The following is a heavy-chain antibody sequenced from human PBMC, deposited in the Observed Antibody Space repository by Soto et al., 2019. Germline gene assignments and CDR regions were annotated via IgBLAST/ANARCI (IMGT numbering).Heavy chain of an antibody. V-gene: IGHV3-48*02. CDR3: ARDQVVGVDWLMSPYGMDV. Sequence: PGGSLRLSCAASGFTFSSYSMNWVRQAPGKGLEWVSYISSSSSTIYYADSVKGRFTISRDNAKNSLYLQMNSLRDEDTAVYYCARDQVVGVDWLMSPYGMDVWGQGTTVTVSS. J-gene: IGHJ6*02. CDR2: ISSSSSTI. D-gene: IGHD3-9*01. CDR1: GFTFSSYS.